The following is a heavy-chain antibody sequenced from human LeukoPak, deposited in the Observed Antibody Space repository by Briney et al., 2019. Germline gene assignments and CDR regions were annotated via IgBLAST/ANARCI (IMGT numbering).Heavy chain of an antibody. CDR1: GGSFSSYY. D-gene: IGHD5-12*01. CDR2: IHYSGST. Sequence: SETLSLTCTVSGGSFSSYYWSWIRQPPGKGLEWIGYIHYSGSTNYNPSLKSRVTISVDTSKNQFSLKLSSVTAADTAVYYCARMGGYSGYATHWGQGTLVTVSS. V-gene: IGHV4-59*08. J-gene: IGHJ4*02. CDR3: ARMGGYSGYATH.